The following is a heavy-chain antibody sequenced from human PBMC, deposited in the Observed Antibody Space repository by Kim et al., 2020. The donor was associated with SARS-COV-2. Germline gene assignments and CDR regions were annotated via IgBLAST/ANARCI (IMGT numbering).Heavy chain of an antibody. V-gene: IGHV3-33*01. D-gene: IGHD3-3*01. Sequence: GGSLRLSCAASGFTFSSYGMHWVRQAPGKGLEWVAVIWYDGSNKYYADSVKGRFTISRDNSKNTLYLQMNSLRAEDTAVYYCARDHPRWLTIGGWFDPWGQGTLVTVSS. CDR2: IWYDGSNK. CDR1: GFTFSSYG. CDR3: ARDHPRWLTIGGWFDP. J-gene: IGHJ5*02.